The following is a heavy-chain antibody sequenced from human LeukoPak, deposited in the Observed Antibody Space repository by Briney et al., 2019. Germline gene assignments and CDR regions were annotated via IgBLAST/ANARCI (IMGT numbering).Heavy chain of an antibody. J-gene: IGHJ4*02. V-gene: IGHV3-64D*06. CDR2: ISSNGGST. CDR1: GFTFSSYA. Sequence: GGSLRLSCSASGFTFSSYAMHWVRQAPGKGLEYVSAISSNGGSTYYADSVKGRFTISRDNSKNTLYLQMSSLRAEDTAVYYCATGPYSGSHYGGYWGQGTLVTVSS. CDR3: ATGPYSGSHYGGY. D-gene: IGHD1-26*01.